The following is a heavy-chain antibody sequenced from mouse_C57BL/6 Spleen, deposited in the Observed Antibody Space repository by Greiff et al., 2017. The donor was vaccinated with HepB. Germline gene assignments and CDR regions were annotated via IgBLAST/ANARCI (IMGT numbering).Heavy chain of an antibody. V-gene: IGHV1-55*01. D-gene: IGHD1-1*01. CDR3: ASHAGSCPAWFAY. Sequence: VQLQQPGAELVKPGASVKMSCKASGYTFTSYWITWVKQRPGQGLEWIGDIYPGSGSTNYNEKFKSKATLTVDTSSSTAYMQLSSLTSEDSAVYYCASHAGSCPAWFAYWGQGTLVTVSA. CDR1: GYTFTSYW. CDR2: IYPGSGST. J-gene: IGHJ3*01.